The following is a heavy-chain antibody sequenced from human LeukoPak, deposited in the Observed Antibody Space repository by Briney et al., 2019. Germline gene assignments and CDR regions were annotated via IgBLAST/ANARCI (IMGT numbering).Heavy chain of an antibody. Sequence: SETLSLTCTVSVGSMTISNYYCGSIRQPPGRELEWLGSVYYSGSTHYNPSFKGRVTMSVDTSKTQFSLKLDSAAAADTAVYYCVSLPGGFIWYFGDWGQGKLVTVSS. CDR1: VGSMTISNYY. CDR3: VSLPGGFIWYFGD. J-gene: IGHJ4*02. CDR2: VYYSGST. D-gene: IGHD3-10*01. V-gene: IGHV4-39*01.